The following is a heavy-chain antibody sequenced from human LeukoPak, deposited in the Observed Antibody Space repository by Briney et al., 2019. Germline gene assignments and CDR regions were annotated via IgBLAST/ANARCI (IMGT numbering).Heavy chain of an antibody. D-gene: IGHD6-19*01. CDR1: GYTFTSYG. CDR2: ISAYNGNT. CDR3: AASRIYIGWYYFDY. J-gene: IGHJ4*02. V-gene: IGHV1-18*01. Sequence: ASVKVSCKASGYTFTSYGISWVRQAPGQGLEWMGWISAYNGNTNYAQKLQGRVTMTTDTSTSTAYMELRSLRSDDTAVYYCAASRIYIGWYYFDYWGQGTLVTVSS.